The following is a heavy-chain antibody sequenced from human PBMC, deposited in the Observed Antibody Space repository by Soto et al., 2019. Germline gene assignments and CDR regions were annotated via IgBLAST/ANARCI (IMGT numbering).Heavy chain of an antibody. CDR2: ISYDGSNK. D-gene: IGHD6-19*01. V-gene: IGHV3-30*18. J-gene: IGHJ4*02. CDR3: AKMGIAVAGSDY. CDR1: GFTFSSYG. Sequence: PVGSLRLSCAASGFTFSSYGMHWVRQAPGKGLEWVAVISYDGSNKYYADSVKGRFTISRDNSKNTLYLQMNSLRAEDTAVYYCAKMGIAVAGSDYWGQGTLVTVSS.